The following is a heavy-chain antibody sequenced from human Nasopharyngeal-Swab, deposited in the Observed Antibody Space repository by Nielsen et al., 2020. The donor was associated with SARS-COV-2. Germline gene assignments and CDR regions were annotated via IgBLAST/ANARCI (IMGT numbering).Heavy chain of an antibody. D-gene: IGHD3-10*01. CDR1: GFTLSSYS. CDR2: ISSSSSTI. V-gene: IGHV3-48*04. Sequence: GESLNTPCAASGFTLSSYSMNWVRPAPGKGLEWVSYISSSSSTIYYADSVKGRFTISRDNAKNSLYLQMHSLRAEDTALYYCARDLVRVDFDYWGQGTLVTVSS. J-gene: IGHJ4*02. CDR3: ARDLVRVDFDY.